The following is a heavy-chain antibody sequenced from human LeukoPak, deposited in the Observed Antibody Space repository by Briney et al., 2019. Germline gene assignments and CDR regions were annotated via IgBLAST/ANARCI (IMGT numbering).Heavy chain of an antibody. D-gene: IGHD2-2*01. V-gene: IGHV1-8*01. CDR2: MNPNSGNT. J-gene: IGHJ6*03. CDR1: GYTFTSYD. CDR3: ARAEGSKYQLLSGFYYYYYMDV. Sequence: ASVKVSCKASGYTFTSYDINWVRQATGQGLERMGWMNPNSGNTGYAQKFQGRVTMTRNTSISTAYMELSSLRSEDTAVYYCARAEGSKYQLLSGFYYYYYMDVWGKGTTVTVSS.